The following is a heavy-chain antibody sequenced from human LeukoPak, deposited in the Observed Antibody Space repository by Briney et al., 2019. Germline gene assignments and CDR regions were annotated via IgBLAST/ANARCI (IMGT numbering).Heavy chain of an antibody. J-gene: IGHJ4*02. CDR1: GFTFSNYA. CDR2: ISHDGTNK. D-gene: IGHD1-26*01. V-gene: IGHV3-30-3*01. CDR3: ATTWWELPHARTNFDY. Sequence: QPGRSLKLSCAASGFTFSNYAMHWVRQAPGMGLEWVALISHDGTNKYYTDSVKGRFTISRDISKNTLYLQVNSLRAEDTAVYYCATTWWELPHARTNFDYWGQGTLVTVSS.